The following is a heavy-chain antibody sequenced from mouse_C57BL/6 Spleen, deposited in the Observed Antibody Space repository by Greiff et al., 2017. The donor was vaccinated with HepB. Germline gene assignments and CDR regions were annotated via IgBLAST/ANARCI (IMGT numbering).Heavy chain of an antibody. CDR2: IDPSDSYT. J-gene: IGHJ3*01. Sequence: QVQLQQPGAELVMPGASVKLSCKASGYTFTSYWMHWVKQRPGQGLEWIGEIDPSDSYTNYNQKFKGKSTLTVDKSSSTAYMQLSSLTSEDSAVYYCARSKGYGYDTWFAYWGQGTLVTVSA. D-gene: IGHD2-2*01. CDR3: ARSKGYGYDTWFAY. V-gene: IGHV1-69*01. CDR1: GYTFTSYW.